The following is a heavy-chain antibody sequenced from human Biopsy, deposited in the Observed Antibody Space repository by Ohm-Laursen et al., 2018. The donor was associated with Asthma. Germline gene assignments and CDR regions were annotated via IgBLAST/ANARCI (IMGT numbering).Heavy chain of an antibody. Sequence: GASVKVSCKASGTTFSSYSFSWVRQAPGEGLEWMGRINPNGGATIYAQKFQGRVTITRDTSASTAYMDLRSLRSEDTAMYYCARTYYDFLTGQVNDAFALWGQGTMVTVSS. V-gene: IGHV1-2*06. CDR3: ARTYYDFLTGQVNDAFAL. CDR1: GTTFSSYS. D-gene: IGHD3-9*01. CDR2: INPNGGAT. J-gene: IGHJ3*01.